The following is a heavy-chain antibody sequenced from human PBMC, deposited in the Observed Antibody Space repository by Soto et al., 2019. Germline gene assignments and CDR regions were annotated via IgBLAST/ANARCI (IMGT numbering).Heavy chain of an antibody. V-gene: IGHV3-21*04. J-gene: IGHJ4*01. CDR2: ISSSSSYI. Sequence: GGSLRLSCAASGFTFSSYSMNWVRQAPGKGLEWVSSISSSSSYIYYADSVKGRFTISRDNAKNSLYLQMNSLKASDTAMYYCARLANIFDFDNRGHGTLVTVSS. D-gene: IGHD2-21*01. CDR3: ARLANIFDFDN. CDR1: GFTFSSYS.